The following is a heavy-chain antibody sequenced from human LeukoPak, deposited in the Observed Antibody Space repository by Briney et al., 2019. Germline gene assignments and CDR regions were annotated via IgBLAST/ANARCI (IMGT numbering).Heavy chain of an antibody. J-gene: IGHJ4*02. CDR2: ISGGSDGT. D-gene: IGHD3-22*01. CDR3: AKDRNLDYYDSSGYYDY. CDR1: GFTFGSYV. Sequence: GGSLRLSCAASGFTFGSYVMTWVRQAPGKGLEWVSAISGGSDGTSYADSVKGRFTISRDNSKNTLYLQMNSLRAEDTAVYYCAKDRNLDYYDSSGYYDYWGQGTLVTVSS. V-gene: IGHV3-23*01.